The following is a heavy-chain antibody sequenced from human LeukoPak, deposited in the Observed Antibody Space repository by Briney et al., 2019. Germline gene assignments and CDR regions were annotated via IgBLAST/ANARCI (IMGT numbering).Heavy chain of an antibody. V-gene: IGHV3-66*02. Sequence: GGSLRLSCAASGYTVSSNYMSWVPQAPGKGLEWVSVIYSGGSTYYADSVKGRFTISRDNSKNTLYLQMNSLRAEDTAVYYCARGPPYYDFWSGYYRFDYWGQGTLVTVSS. CDR2: IYSGGST. CDR3: ARGPPYYDFWSGYYRFDY. CDR1: GYTVSSNY. D-gene: IGHD3-3*01. J-gene: IGHJ4*02.